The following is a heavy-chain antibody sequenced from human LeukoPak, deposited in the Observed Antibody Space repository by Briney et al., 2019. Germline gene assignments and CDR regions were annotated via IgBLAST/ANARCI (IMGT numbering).Heavy chain of an antibody. V-gene: IGHV3-23*01. CDR1: GFTFRSYT. J-gene: IGHJ4*02. CDR3: AKSGYNRFDY. CDR2: ISGSGGSA. D-gene: IGHD5-24*01. Sequence: GGSLRLSCAASGFTFRSYTMSRVRQAPGKGLEWVSGISGSGGSAYYADSVKGRFTISRDNSKNTLYLQMNSLRAEDTAVYYCAKSGYNRFDYWGQGTLVTVSS.